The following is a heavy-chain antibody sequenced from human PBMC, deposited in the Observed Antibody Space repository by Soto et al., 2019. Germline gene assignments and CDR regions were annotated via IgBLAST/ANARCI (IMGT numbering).Heavy chain of an antibody. D-gene: IGHD2-15*01. J-gene: IGHJ6*03. CDR2: ISAYNGNT. V-gene: IGHV1-18*01. Sequence: ASVKVSCKASGYTFTSYGISWVRQAPGQGLEWMGWISAYNGNTNYAQKLQGRVTMTTDTSTSTAYMELRSLRSDDTAVYHCARNVVVAATEVYYYYMDVWGKGTTVTVSS. CDR3: ARNVVVAATEVYYYYMDV. CDR1: GYTFTSYG.